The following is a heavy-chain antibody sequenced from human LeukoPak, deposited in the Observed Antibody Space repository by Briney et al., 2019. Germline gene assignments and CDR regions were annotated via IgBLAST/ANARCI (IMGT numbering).Heavy chain of an antibody. CDR1: GLDHSPYG. D-gene: IGHD1-7*01. CDR2: IHYDSTTE. J-gene: IGHJ4*02. Sequence: GGPLRLFCAAWGLDHSPYGVHWPRQATGKAVEWVAYIHYDSTTEDYAASVQGRFPISRDNSKNTLFLQMNNLRVEDMAVLYCAKDWNWAIDYWGQGTLVTVSS. CDR3: AKDWNWAIDY. V-gene: IGHV3-30*02.